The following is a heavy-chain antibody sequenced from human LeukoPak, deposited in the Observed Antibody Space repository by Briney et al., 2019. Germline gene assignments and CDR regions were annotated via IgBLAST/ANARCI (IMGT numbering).Heavy chain of an antibody. CDR2: IIPILGIA. D-gene: IGHD5-24*01. Sequence: GASVKVSCKASGYTFTGYYMHWVRQAPGQGLEWMGRIIPILGIANYAQKFQGRVTITADKSTSTAYMELSSLRSEDTAVYYCASDPVEMATIIFDYWGQGTLVTVSS. V-gene: IGHV1-69*04. CDR1: GYTFTGYY. J-gene: IGHJ4*02. CDR3: ASDPVEMATIIFDY.